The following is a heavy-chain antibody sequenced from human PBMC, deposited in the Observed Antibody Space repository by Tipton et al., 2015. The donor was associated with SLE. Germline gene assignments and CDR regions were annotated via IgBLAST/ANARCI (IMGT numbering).Heavy chain of an antibody. CDR3: ARVGSSYMDV. D-gene: IGHD1-26*01. CDR2: IYYSGST. V-gene: IGHV4-59*12. J-gene: IGHJ6*03. CDR1: GGSISSYY. Sequence: LRLSCTVAGGSISSYYWSWIRQPPGKGLEWIGYIYYSGSTNYNPSLKRRVTMSVDTSKNQFSLKLSSVTAADTAVYYCARVGSSYMDVWGKGTMVTVSS.